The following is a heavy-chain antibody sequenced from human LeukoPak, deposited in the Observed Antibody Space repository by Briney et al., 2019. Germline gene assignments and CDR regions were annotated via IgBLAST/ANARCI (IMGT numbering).Heavy chain of an antibody. D-gene: IGHD3-10*01. V-gene: IGHV4-30-4*08. Sequence: SQTLSLTCTVSGGSISSGDYYLSWIRQPPGKGLEWIGYIYYSGSTYYNPSLESRVTISVDTSKNQFSLKLSSVTAADTAVYYCARGALWGNYNFDYWGQGTLVTVSS. J-gene: IGHJ4*02. CDR2: IYYSGST. CDR1: GGSISSGDYY. CDR3: ARGALWGNYNFDY.